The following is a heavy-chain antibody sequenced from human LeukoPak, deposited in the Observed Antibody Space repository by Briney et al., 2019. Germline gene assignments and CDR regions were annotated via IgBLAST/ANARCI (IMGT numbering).Heavy chain of an antibody. CDR2: ISYDGSNK. V-gene: IGHV3-30-3*01. D-gene: IGHD1-26*01. CDR3: AKREWELPQYNYFDP. Sequence: PGGSLRLSCAASGFTFSSYAMHWVRQAPGKGLEWVAVISYDGSNKYYADSVKGRFTISRDNSKNTLYLQMNSLRVEDTAVYYCAKREWELPQYNYFDPWGQGTLVTVSS. CDR1: GFTFSSYA. J-gene: IGHJ5*02.